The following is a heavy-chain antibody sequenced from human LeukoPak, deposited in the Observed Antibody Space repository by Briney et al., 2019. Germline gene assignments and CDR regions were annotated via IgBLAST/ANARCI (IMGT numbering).Heavy chain of an antibody. CDR3: ARAVGNHFDY. D-gene: IGHD4-23*01. V-gene: IGHV3-48*01. CDR2: ISYSSSPI. Sequence: GGSLRLSCAASGFTFSTYSMKWVRQAPGKGLECVSYISYSSSPIYYADSVKGRFTISRDNAKNSLYLQMNSLRAEDTAVYYCARAVGNHFDYWGRGTLVTVSS. J-gene: IGHJ4*02. CDR1: GFTFSTYS.